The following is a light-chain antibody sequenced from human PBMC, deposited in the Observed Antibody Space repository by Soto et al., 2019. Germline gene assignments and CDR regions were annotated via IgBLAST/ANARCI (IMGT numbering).Light chain of an antibody. Sequence: EIAMTQSPATLSVSPGERATLSCRASQSVSSKLAWYQQKPGQAPRLLIYGASVRATGTPARFSGSGSGTAFTLTISSLEPEDFALYYCQQRSTWPTFGQGTRLEIK. CDR1: QSVSSK. CDR3: QQRSTWPT. J-gene: IGKJ5*01. CDR2: GAS. V-gene: IGKV3-11*01.